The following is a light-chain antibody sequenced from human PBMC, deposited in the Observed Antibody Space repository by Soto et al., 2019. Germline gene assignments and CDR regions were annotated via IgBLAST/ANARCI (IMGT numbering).Light chain of an antibody. V-gene: IGKV3-15*01. J-gene: IGKJ4*01. CDR1: QGVRSY. Sequence: EIVMTQSPVTLSVSPGERATLSCRASQGVRSYLAWYQQKVGQTPRLLIYGASTRATGIPARFSGSGSGTEFTLTFSTLQSEDIAVYYCQQYDDWPLTFGGGTKVEIK. CDR3: QQYDDWPLT. CDR2: GAS.